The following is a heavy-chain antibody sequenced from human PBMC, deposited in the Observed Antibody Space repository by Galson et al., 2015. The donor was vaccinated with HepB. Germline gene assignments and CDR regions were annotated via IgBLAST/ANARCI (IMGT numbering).Heavy chain of an antibody. Sequence: SLRLSCAASGFTFSSVGMHWVRQAPGKGLEWVAVISYDGSEKYYGDSVRGRFTISRDNSKNTLYLLMDSLRTDDTAVYYCAKDWSRLGIVGYWGQGTLVTVSS. CDR1: GFTFSSVG. CDR2: ISYDGSEK. CDR3: AKDWSRLGIVGY. J-gene: IGHJ4*02. V-gene: IGHV3-30*18. D-gene: IGHD7-27*01.